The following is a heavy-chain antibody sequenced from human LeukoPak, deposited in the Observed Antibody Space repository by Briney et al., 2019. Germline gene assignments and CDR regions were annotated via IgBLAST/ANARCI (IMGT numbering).Heavy chain of an antibody. J-gene: IGHJ6*02. CDR1: GFTFSSYS. CDR2: ISSSSSYI. V-gene: IGHV3-21*01. Sequence: PGGSLRLSCAASGFTFSSYSMNWVRQAPGKGLEWVSPISSSSSYIYYADSVKGRFTISRDNAKNSLYLQMNSLRAEDTAVYYCARDVSQTLYYYGMDVWGQGTTVTVSS. CDR3: ARDVSQTLYYYGMDV.